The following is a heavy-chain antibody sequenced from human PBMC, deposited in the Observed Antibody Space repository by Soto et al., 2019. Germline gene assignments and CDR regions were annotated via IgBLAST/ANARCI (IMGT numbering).Heavy chain of an antibody. J-gene: IGHJ2*01. V-gene: IGHV3-23*01. CDR3: AKRTVGWYFDL. Sequence: EVQLLESGGGLVQPGGSLRLSCAAFGFTFSSYAMNWVRQAPGKGLEWVSVISGSGGSTYYADAVKGRFTISRDNSKNTLYLQMNSLRAADTAVYYCAKRTVGWYFDLWGRGTLVTVSS. CDR2: ISGSGGST. D-gene: IGHD4-17*01. CDR1: GFTFSSYA.